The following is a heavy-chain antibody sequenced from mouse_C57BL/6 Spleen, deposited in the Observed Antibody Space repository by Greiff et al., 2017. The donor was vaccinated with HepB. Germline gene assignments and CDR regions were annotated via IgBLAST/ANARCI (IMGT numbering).Heavy chain of an antibody. Sequence: VQLQESGPELVKPGASVKISCKASGYAFSSSWMNWVKQRPGKGLEWIGRIYSGDGYTNYNGKFKSKATLTADKSPSTAYMQLSSLTSDESEVYFCARKGNYSNAMDYWGQGTSVTVAS. D-gene: IGHD2-5*01. J-gene: IGHJ4*01. V-gene: IGHV1-82*01. CDR1: GYAFSSSW. CDR2: IYSGDGYT. CDR3: ARKGNYSNAMDY.